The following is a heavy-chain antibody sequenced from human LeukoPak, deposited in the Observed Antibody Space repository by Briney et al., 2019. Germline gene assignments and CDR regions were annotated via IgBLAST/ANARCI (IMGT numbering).Heavy chain of an antibody. J-gene: IGHJ4*02. Sequence: GGSLRLSCAASGFTFSSYEMNWVRQAPGKGLEWVSYISSSGSTIYYADSVKGRFTISRDNAKNSLYLQMNSLRAEDTAVYYCAREGPLIAAAGSIGYWGQGTLVTVSS. CDR3: AREGPLIAAAGSIGY. CDR1: GFTFSSYE. V-gene: IGHV3-48*03. D-gene: IGHD6-13*01. CDR2: ISSSGSTI.